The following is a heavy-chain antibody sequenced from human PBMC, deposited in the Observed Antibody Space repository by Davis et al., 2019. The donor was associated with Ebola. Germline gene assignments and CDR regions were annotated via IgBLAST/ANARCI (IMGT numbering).Heavy chain of an antibody. CDR2: IYPGDSDT. CDR3: ARFLEWKADY. Sequence: GESLKISCTGSGYSFTSYWIGWVRQMPGKGLEWMGLIYPGDSDTRYSPSFQGQVTISADKSITTVYLQWSSLKASDTAMYYCARFLEWKADYWGQGTLVTVSS. CDR1: GYSFTSYW. V-gene: IGHV5-51*01. J-gene: IGHJ4*02. D-gene: IGHD3-3*01.